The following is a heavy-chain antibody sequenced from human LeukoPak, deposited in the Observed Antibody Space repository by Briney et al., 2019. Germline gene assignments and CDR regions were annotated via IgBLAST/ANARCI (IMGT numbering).Heavy chain of an antibody. CDR3: ARDWVVVRAFDI. V-gene: IGHV3-30-3*01. D-gene: IGHD3-22*01. J-gene: IGHJ3*02. CDR2: ISYDGSNK. Sequence: PGGSLRLSCAASGFTFSSYAMHWVRQAPGKGLEWVAVISYDGSNKYYADSVKGRFTISRDNSKNTLYLQMNSLRAEDTAVYYCARDWVVVRAFDIWGQGTMVTVSS. CDR1: GFTFSSYA.